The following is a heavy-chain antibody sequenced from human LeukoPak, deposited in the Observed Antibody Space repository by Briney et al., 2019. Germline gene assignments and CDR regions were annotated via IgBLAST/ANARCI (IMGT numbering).Heavy chain of an antibody. D-gene: IGHD3-16*01. CDR1: GYTSTRYG. J-gene: IGHJ4*02. CDR2: ISVYNGNT. CDR3: ARENYDYVWGSPYYFDY. V-gene: IGHV1-18*01. Sequence: GASVKVSCKASGYTSTRYGINWVRQAPGQGLEWMGWISVYNGNTKYAEKVQGRVTMTTDTSTSTAYMELRSLRSDDTAVYYCARENYDYVWGSPYYFDYWGQGTLVTVSS.